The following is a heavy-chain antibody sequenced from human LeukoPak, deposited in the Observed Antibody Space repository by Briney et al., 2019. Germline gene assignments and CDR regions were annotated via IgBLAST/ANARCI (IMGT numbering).Heavy chain of an antibody. Sequence: SETLSLTCTVSGGSISSDYWSWIRQPPGKGLEWIGYIYYSGSTNYNPSLKSRVTISVDTSKNQFSLKLSSVTAADTAVYYCARDATGVLDYWGQGTLVTVSS. CDR3: ARDATGVLDY. J-gene: IGHJ4*02. CDR2: IYYSGST. D-gene: IGHD3-10*01. CDR1: GGSISSDY. V-gene: IGHV4-59*01.